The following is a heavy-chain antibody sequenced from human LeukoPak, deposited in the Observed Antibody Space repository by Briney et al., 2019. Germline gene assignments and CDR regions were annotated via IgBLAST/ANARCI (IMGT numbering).Heavy chain of an antibody. CDR1: GGSISSYY. D-gene: IGHD5-24*01. V-gene: IGHV4-59*01. CDR3: ARDFLQDDAFDI. CDR2: IYYSGST. Sequence: SETLSLTCTFSGGSISSYYWSWIRQPPGKGLEWIGYIYYSGSTNYNPSLKSRVTISVDTSKNQFSLKLSSVTAADTAVYYCARDFLQDDAFDIWGQGTMVTVSS. J-gene: IGHJ3*02.